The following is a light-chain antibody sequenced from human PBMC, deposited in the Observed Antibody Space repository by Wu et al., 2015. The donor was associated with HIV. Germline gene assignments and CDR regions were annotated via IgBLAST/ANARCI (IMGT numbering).Light chain of an antibody. CDR1: QGVSSN. Sequence: EIVMTQTPATLSVSPGKRATLSCRASQGVSSNLAWYQQKPGQAPRLLIWGASTRATGIPARFSGSGSGTEFTLTISSMQSEDFAVYYCLQYNNWPPFTFGQGTKLESK. V-gene: IGKV3-15*01. J-gene: IGKJ2*01. CDR3: LQYNNWPPFT. CDR2: GAS.